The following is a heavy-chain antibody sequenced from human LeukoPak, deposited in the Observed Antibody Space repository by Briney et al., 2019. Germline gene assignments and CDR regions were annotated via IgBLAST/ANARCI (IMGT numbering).Heavy chain of an antibody. CDR3: ARGLNRNDYGDYGY. Sequence: SETLSLTCTVSGGSISSYYWSWIRQPPGKGLEWIGYIYHTGSTSYNPTLKGRVTISVDTSKNQFSLKLSSVTAADTAVYYCARGLNRNDYGDYGYWGQGTLVTVSS. CDR2: IYHTGST. CDR1: GGSISSYY. V-gene: IGHV4-59*01. J-gene: IGHJ4*02. D-gene: IGHD4-17*01.